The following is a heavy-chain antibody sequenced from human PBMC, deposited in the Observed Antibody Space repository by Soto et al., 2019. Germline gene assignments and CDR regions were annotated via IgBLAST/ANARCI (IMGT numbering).Heavy chain of an antibody. CDR3: ARDRGQGRAYTYGSNNYYYYGIDV. D-gene: IGHD5-18*01. V-gene: IGHV4-61*08. CDR2: IYNSGST. CDR1: GGSVAREGYY. J-gene: IGHJ6*02. Sequence: PSETLSLTCTVSGGSVAREGYYWSWIRQPPGKGLECIGYIYNSGSTYYNPSLKSRVTISVDTSKNQFSLKLSSVTAEDTAVYYCARDRGQGRAYTYGSNNYYYYGIDVWGQGTTVT.